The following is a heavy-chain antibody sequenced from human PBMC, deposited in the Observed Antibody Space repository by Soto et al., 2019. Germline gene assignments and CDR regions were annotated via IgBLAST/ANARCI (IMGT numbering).Heavy chain of an antibody. D-gene: IGHD3-3*01. J-gene: IGHJ4*02. V-gene: IGHV2-5*02. Sequence: QITLKESGPTVVKPTETLTLTCTFSGFSLTTSGVGVGWVRQSPRKAPEWLALIYWDDDKRYSTSLNSRLIITKDTSKNPVVLTVANVEPADTATYYCAHRVLRTVFGLVTTTAIYFDFWGAGTPVVVSS. CDR3: AHRVLRTVFGLVTTTAIYFDF. CDR2: IYWDDDK. CDR1: GFSLTTSGVG.